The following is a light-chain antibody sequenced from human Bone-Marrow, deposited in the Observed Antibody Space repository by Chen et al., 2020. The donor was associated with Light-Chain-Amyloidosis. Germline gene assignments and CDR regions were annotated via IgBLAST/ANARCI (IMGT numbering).Light chain of an antibody. Sequence: QSALTQPASVSGSPGQQITISCTGTSSDVGRYNLASWYQQHPDKAPKLLIYEGSARPSGISNRFSGSKSGNTASLTISGLQAEDEADYYCCSCAHSTTSFDVFGTGTRVTVL. CDR2: EGS. CDR3: CSCAHSTTSFDV. CDR1: SSDVGRYNL. J-gene: IGLJ1*01. V-gene: IGLV2-23*01.